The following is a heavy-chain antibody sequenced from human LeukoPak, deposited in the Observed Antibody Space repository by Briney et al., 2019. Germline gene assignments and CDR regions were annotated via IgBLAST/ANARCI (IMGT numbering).Heavy chain of an antibody. V-gene: IGHV3-48*02. D-gene: IGHD2-2*02. CDR3: ARDTEHLYFVFDY. CDR2: ISRSGSTI. Sequence: GGSLRLSCAASGFTFSRYSMNWVRQAPGKGLEWVSYISRSGSTIYYADSVKGRFTISRDNAKNSLCLQMNSLRDEDTAVYYCARDTEHLYFVFDYWGQGTLVTVSS. CDR1: GFTFSRYS. J-gene: IGHJ4*02.